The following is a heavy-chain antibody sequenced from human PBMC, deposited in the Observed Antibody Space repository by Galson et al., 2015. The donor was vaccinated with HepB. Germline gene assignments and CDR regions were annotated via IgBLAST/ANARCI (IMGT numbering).Heavy chain of an antibody. Sequence: SLRLSCAASGFTFSSYAMHWVRQAPGKGLEWVAVISYDGSNKYYADSVKGRFTISRDNSKNTLYLQMNSLRAEDTAVYYCARDLENDAFDIWGQGTMVTVSS. CDR2: ISYDGSNK. J-gene: IGHJ3*02. CDR3: ARDLENDAFDI. V-gene: IGHV3-30-3*01. CDR1: GFTFSSYA.